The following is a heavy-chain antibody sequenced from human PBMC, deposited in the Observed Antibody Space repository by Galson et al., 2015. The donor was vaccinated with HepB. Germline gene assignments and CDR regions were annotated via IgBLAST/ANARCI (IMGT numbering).Heavy chain of an antibody. J-gene: IGHJ3*02. CDR3: ASNLPGIAVAGTEDDAFDI. CDR2: IIPILGIA. Sequence: SVKVSCKASGGTFSSYTISWVRQAPGQGLEWMGRIIPILGIANYAQKFQGRVTITADKSTSTAYMELSSLRSEDTAVYYCASNLPGIAVAGTEDDAFDIWGQGTMVTVSS. D-gene: IGHD6-19*01. CDR1: GGTFSSYT. V-gene: IGHV1-69*02.